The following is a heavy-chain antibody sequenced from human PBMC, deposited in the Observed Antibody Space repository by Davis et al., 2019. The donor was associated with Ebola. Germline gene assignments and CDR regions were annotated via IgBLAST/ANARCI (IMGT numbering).Heavy chain of an antibody. CDR3: ARSVSGGRASDY. CDR1: GGSISSYY. J-gene: IGHJ4*01. V-gene: IGHV4-59*12. CDR2: IYYSGST. Sequence: MPSETLSLTCPVSGGSISSYYWSWIRQPPGKGLEWIGYIYYSGSTNYNPSLKSRVAISVDTSKNQFSLNLNSLTAADTAVYYCARSVSGGRASDYWGHGTLVTVSS. D-gene: IGHD2-15*01.